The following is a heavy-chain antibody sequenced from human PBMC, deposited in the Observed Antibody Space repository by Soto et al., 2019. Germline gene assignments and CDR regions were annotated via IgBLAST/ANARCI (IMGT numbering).Heavy chain of an antibody. CDR3: ARLSGGIAAAGTRPHYYYYMDV. J-gene: IGHJ6*03. CDR2: IFYSGSF. V-gene: IGHV4-31*03. Sequence: SETLSLTCTVSGDSISSGGSYWNWIRQRPGKGLEWMGYIFYSGSFYYTPSLRGRVKMSADTSKNQFYLRLSSVTAADTAMYYCARLSGGIAAAGTRPHYYYYMDVWGKGTTVTVSS. CDR1: GDSISSGGSY. D-gene: IGHD6-13*01.